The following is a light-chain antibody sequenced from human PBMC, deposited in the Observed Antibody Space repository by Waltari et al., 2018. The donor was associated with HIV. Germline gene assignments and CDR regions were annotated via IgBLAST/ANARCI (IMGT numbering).Light chain of an antibody. CDR1: PTDF. J-gene: IGLJ1*01. CDR3: SSYTSSSPYV. Sequence: QSVLTQPASVSGSPGQSITISCPRTPTDFVSWYQHHQGKAPNLLISEVSNRPSGVSNRFSGSKSGNTASLTISGLQAEDEADYYCSSYTSSSPYVFGTGTKVTVL. V-gene: IGLV2-14*01. CDR2: EVS.